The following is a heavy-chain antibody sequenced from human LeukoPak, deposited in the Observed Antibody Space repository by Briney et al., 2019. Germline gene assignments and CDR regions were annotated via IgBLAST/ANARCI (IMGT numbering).Heavy chain of an antibody. J-gene: IGHJ4*02. CDR3: ARATGTTYNFGY. Sequence: PGGSLRLSCAASGFTFTNYWMHWVRQAPGEGLVWVSRMNSDGITTSYADSVKGRFTISRDNAKNTLYLQMNSLRAEDTAVYYCARATGTTYNFGYWGQGTLVTVSS. V-gene: IGHV3-74*01. CDR1: GFTFTNYW. D-gene: IGHD1-1*01. CDR2: MNSDGITT.